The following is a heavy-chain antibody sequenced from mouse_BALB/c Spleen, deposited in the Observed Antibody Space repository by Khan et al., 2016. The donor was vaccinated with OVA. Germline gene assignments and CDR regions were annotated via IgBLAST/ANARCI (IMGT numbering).Heavy chain of an antibody. CDR2: ISYSGST. Sequence: VQLQQSGPGLVKPSQSLSLTCTVTGYSITSGYGWNWIRQFPGNKLEWMGYISYSGSTNYHPPLKIRISITYDTSNNQFFLQLNAVTTEDTSTYYCVITARIKYWGQGTTLTVSS. CDR3: VITARIKY. J-gene: IGHJ2*01. D-gene: IGHD1-2*01. V-gene: IGHV3-2*02. CDR1: GYSITSGYG.